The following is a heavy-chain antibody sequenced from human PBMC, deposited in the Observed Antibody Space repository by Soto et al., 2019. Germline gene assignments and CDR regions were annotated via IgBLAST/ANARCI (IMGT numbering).Heavy chain of an antibody. Sequence: GETLKISCKGSGYSFTNYWIGWVRQMPGKGLEWMRIIYPGDSDTRYSPSFQGQETITADESISTTYLQWSSLKATVTGIYYCARVRLGDFYFDYWGQGTLVTVSS. J-gene: IGHJ4*02. V-gene: IGHV5-51*01. CDR1: GYSFTNYW. CDR2: IYPGDSDT. D-gene: IGHD3-16*01. CDR3: ARVRLGDFYFDY.